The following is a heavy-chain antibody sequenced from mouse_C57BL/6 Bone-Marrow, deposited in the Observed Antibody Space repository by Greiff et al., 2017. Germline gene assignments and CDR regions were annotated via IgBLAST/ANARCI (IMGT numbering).Heavy chain of an antibody. CDR3: ARRAGLGHWYFDV. CDR2: ILPGSGST. V-gene: IGHV1-9*01. D-gene: IGHD4-1*01. CDR1: GYTFTGYW. Sequence: VQLQQSGAELMKPGASVKLSCKATGYTFTGYWIEWVKQRPGHGLEWIGEILPGSGSTNYNEKFTGKATFTADTSANTAYMQLSSLTTEDSAIDYCARRAGLGHWYFDVWGTGTTVTVSS. J-gene: IGHJ1*03.